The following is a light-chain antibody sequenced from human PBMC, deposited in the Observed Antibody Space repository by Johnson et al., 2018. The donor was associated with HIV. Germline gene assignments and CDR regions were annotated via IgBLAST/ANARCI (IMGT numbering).Light chain of an antibody. CDR1: SSNIGNNY. V-gene: IGLV1-51*01. CDR3: GTWDSSLSAGV. Sequence: QSVLTQPPSVSAATGQKVTISCSGSSSNIGNNYVSWYQQLPGTAPKLLIYDNNKRPSGIPDRFSGSKSGTSATLGITGLQTGDEADYYYGTWDSSLSAGVFGTGAKVTVL. J-gene: IGLJ1*01. CDR2: DNN.